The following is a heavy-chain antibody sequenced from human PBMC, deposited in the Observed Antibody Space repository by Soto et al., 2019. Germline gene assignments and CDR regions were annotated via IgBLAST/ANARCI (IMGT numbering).Heavy chain of an antibody. D-gene: IGHD6-13*01. J-gene: IGHJ4*02. V-gene: IGHV3-48*01. CDR3: ARGMGITATGRDDY. CDR1: GITFSGNG. Sequence: EVQLVESGGGSVQPGGSLRLSCAASGITFSGNGMNWVRQAPGKGLEWVSYIASSSSTIYYADSVKGRFTISRDNAKNSLYLQMNSLRVDDTAVYYCARGMGITATGRDDYWGQGILVTVSS. CDR2: IASSSSTI.